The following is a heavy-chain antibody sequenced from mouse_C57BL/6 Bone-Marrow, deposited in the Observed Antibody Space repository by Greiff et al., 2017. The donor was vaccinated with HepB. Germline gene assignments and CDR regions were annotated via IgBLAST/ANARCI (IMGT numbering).Heavy chain of an antibody. J-gene: IGHJ3*01. V-gene: IGHV1-81*01. CDR2: IYPRSGNT. CDR1: GYTFTSYG. CDR3: ATPFITTVVARAY. Sequence: VQRVESGAELARPGASVKLSCKASGYTFTSYGISWVKQRTGQGLEWIGEIYPRSGNTYYNEKFKGKATLTADKSSSTAYMELRSLTSEDSAVYFCATPFITTVVARAYWGQGTLVTVSA. D-gene: IGHD1-1*01.